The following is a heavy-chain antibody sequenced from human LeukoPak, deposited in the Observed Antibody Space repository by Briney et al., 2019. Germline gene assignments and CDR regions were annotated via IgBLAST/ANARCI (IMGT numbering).Heavy chain of an antibody. CDR2: IRSKAYGGTT. D-gene: IGHD3-22*01. Sequence: GGSLRLSCTASGFTFGDYAMSWVRQAPGKGLEGVGFIRSKAYGGTTEYAASVKGRFTISRDDSKSIAYLQMNSLKTEDTAVYYCTRVNYYDSSGFRGLRFDYWGQGTLVTVSS. J-gene: IGHJ4*02. V-gene: IGHV3-49*04. CDR3: TRVNYYDSSGFRGLRFDY. CDR1: GFTFGDYA.